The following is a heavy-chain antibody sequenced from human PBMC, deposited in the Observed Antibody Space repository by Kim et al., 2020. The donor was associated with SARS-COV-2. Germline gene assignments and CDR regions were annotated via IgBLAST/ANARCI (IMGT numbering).Heavy chain of an antibody. J-gene: IGHJ4*02. CDR3: ARDNMLGSGWYSAYFDY. V-gene: IGHV3-48*02. Sequence: VKGRFTISRDNAKNSLYLQMNSLRDEDTAVYYCARDNMLGSGWYSAYFDYWGQGTLVTVSS. D-gene: IGHD6-19*01.